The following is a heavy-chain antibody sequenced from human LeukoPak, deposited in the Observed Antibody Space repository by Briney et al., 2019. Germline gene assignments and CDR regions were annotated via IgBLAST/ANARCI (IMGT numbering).Heavy chain of an antibody. CDR1: GFTFSSYS. CDR3: ARDRYGSGRYGIDY. V-gene: IGHV3-21*01. D-gene: IGHD3-10*01. CDR2: ISSSSSYI. Sequence: GGSLRLSCAASGFTFSSYSMNWVRQAPGKGLEWVSSISSSSSYIYYADSVKGRFTISGDNAKSSLYLQMNSLRAEDTAAYYCARDRYGSGRYGIDYWGQGTLVTVSS. J-gene: IGHJ4*02.